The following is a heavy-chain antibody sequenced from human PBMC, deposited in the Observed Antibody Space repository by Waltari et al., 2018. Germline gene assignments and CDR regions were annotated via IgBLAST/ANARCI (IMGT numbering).Heavy chain of an antibody. Sequence: EVQLVECGGTWVQPGGSLRLSCVATGFTVSKYYMMWVRQAPGKGLEWLANINGDGSAKTYMYSVRGRFTISRDNAKNSVYMHLNSLRDVDTAVYYCVRDGLIHAADYWGQGTLVSVSS. CDR3: VRDGLIHAADY. CDR2: INGDGSAK. CDR1: GFTVSKYY. J-gene: IGHJ4*02. D-gene: IGHD2-15*01. V-gene: IGHV3-7*01.